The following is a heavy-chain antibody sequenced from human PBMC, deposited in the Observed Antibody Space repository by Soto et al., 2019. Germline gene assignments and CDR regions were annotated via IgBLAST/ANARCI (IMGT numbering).Heavy chain of an antibody. V-gene: IGHV1-3*01. CDR1: GYTFTSYA. CDR2: INAGNGNT. J-gene: IGHJ6*02. D-gene: IGHD2-2*01. Sequence: ASVKVSCKASGYTFTSYAMHWVRQAPGQRLEWMGWINAGNGNTKYSQKFQGRVTITRDTSASTAYMELSSLGSEDTAVYYCARLISTIEYYYYYGMDVWGQGTTVTVSS. CDR3: ARLISTIEYYYYYGMDV.